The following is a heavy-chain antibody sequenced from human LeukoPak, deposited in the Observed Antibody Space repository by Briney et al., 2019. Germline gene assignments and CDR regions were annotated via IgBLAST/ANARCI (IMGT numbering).Heavy chain of an antibody. CDR2: IHPGDTI. D-gene: IGHD6-19*01. Sequence: PGVSLRLSCAASGFTVSSKYMGWVPQAPGKGVEWVSVIHPGDTIYYADSVKGTFTISRDNSSNTLYLEMNTLRVEDTAVYYCAMYSSAWYAVYWGQGTLVTVYS. J-gene: IGHJ4*02. V-gene: IGHV3-66*01. CDR1: GFTVSSKY. CDR3: AMYSSAWYAVY.